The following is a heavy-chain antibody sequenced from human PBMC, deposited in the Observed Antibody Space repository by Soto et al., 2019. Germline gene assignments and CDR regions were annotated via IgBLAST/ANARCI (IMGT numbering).Heavy chain of an antibody. J-gene: IGHJ3*02. CDR3: ANNWNYVGDAFDI. V-gene: IGHV4-31*03. CDR2: IYYSGST. Sequence: SLTCTASGGSISSGGYYWSWIRQHPGKGLEWIGYIYYSGSTYYNPSLKSRVTISVDTSKNQFSLKLSSVTAADTAVYYCANNWNYVGDAFDIWGQGTMVTVSS. D-gene: IGHD1-7*01. CDR1: GGSISSGGYY.